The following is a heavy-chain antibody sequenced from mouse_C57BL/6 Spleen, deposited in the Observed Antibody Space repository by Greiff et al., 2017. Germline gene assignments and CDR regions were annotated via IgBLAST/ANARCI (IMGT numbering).Heavy chain of an antibody. CDR3: ARYYGSPHYYDMDY. CDR1: GFTFSSYG. V-gene: IGHV5-6*01. D-gene: IGHD1-1*01. CDR2: ISSGGSYT. Sequence: EVMLVESGGDLVKPGGSLKLSCAASGFTFSSYGMSWVRQTPDKRLEWVATISSGGSYTYYPDSVKGRFTISRDNAKNTLYLQMSSLKSEDTAMYYCARYYGSPHYYDMDYWGQGTSVTVSS. J-gene: IGHJ4*01.